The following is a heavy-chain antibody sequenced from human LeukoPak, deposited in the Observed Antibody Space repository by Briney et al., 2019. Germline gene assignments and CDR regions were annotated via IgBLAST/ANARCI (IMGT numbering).Heavy chain of an antibody. V-gene: IGHV5-51*01. J-gene: IGHJ6*03. D-gene: IGHD3-10*01. Sequence: RLGESLKISCKGSGYSFTSYWIGWVRQMPGKGLEWMGIIYPGDSDTRYSPSFQGQVTISADKFISTAYPQWSSLKASDTAMYYCARLVRGRMTSVYYYYMDVWGKGTTVTVSS. CDR3: ARLVRGRMTSVYYYYMDV. CDR2: IYPGDSDT. CDR1: GYSFTSYW.